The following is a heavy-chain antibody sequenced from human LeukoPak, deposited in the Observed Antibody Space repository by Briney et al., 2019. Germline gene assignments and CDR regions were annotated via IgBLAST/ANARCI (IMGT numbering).Heavy chain of an antibody. D-gene: IGHD4-17*01. J-gene: IGHJ3*02. CDR2: IYYSGST. V-gene: IGHV4-39*02. CDR1: GGSISSSSYY. CDR3: AREYTVTTGNDAFDI. Sequence: SETLSLTCTVSGGSISSSSYYWGWLRQPPGKGLEWIGSIYYSGSTYYNPSLKSRVTISVDTSKNQFSLKLSSVTAADTAVYYCAREYTVTTGNDAFDIWGRGTMVTVSS.